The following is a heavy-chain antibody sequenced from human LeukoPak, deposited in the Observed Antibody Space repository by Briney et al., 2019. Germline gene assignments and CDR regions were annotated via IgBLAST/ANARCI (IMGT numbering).Heavy chain of an antibody. Sequence: GRSLRLSCAASGFTFSSYGMHWVRQAPGKGLEWVAVISYDGSNKYYADSVKGRFTISRDNSKNTLYLQMNSLRAEDTAVYYCAKGCAIAAAGRNNWFDPWGQGTLVTVSS. D-gene: IGHD6-13*01. V-gene: IGHV3-30*18. CDR2: ISYDGSNK. J-gene: IGHJ5*02. CDR3: AKGCAIAAAGRNNWFDP. CDR1: GFTFSSYG.